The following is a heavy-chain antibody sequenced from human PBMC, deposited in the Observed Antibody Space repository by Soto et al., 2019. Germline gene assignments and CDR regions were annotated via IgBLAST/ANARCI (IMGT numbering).Heavy chain of an antibody. J-gene: IGHJ5*02. D-gene: IGHD6-13*01. CDR2: ISWDGGST. Sequence: GGSLRLSCAASGFTFDDYIMHWVRQAPGKGLEWVSLISWDGGSTYYADSVKGRFTISRDNSKNSLYLQMNSLRTEDTALYYCAKDRHPYIAAAGGGWFDPWGQGTLVTVSS. CDR1: GFTFDDYI. V-gene: IGHV3-43*01. CDR3: AKDRHPYIAAAGGGWFDP.